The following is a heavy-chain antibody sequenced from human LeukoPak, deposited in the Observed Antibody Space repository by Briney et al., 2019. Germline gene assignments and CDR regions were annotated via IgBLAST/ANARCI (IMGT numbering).Heavy chain of an antibody. CDR1: GYTFSHTR. J-gene: IGHJ6*03. CDR3: ATFGEDYYFYYMDV. CDR2: VKSYTDGGTA. V-gene: IGHV3-15*01. Sequence: TTGGSLRLSRAASGYTFSHTRVSWVRQAPGKGLEWVGRVKSYTDGGTADYAAPVSGRFTISRDESMNTLYLQMNSLKTEDTGVYYCATFGEDYYFYYMDVWGKGTTVIVS. D-gene: IGHD3-16*01.